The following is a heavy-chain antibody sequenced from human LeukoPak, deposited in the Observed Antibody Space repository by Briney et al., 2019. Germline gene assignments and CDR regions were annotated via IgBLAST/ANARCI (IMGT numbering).Heavy chain of an antibody. CDR1: GFTFDNYA. CDR2: ISWNSGRI. D-gene: IGHD3-10*01. V-gene: IGHV3-9*01. J-gene: IGHJ4*02. Sequence: GGSLRLSCAASGFTFDNYAMHWVRQAPGKGLEWVSGISWNSGRIGYADSVKGRFTISRDNAKNSLYLQMNSLRTEDTALYYCAKDWTTMVRGSDYWGQGTLVTVSS. CDR3: AKDWTTMVRGSDY.